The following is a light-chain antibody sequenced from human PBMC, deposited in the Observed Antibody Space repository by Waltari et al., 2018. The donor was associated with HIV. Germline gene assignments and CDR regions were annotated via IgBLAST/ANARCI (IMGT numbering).Light chain of an antibody. CDR3: NSFTTGTTWV. V-gene: IGLV2-14*03. CDR1: SSDVGLYNY. J-gene: IGLJ3*02. CDR2: DVS. Sequence: QSALTQPASVSGSPGQSITISCTGTSSDVGLYNYVSWYQHHPGKAPKLMIYDVSKRPSGVSNRFSGSKSGNPASLTISGLQAEDEADYHCNSFTTGTTWVFGGGTKLTVL.